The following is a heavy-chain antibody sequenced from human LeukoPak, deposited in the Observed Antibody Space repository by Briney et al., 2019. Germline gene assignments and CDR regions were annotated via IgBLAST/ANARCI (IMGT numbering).Heavy chain of an antibody. CDR3: ARVRAMTTVLGWFDP. V-gene: IGHV3-30-3*01. D-gene: IGHD4-17*01. J-gene: IGHJ5*02. Sequence: PGRSLRLSCATSGFTFSSYAMHWVRQAPGKGLEWVAVISYDGSNKYYADSVKGRFTISRDNSKNTLYLQMNSLRAEDTAVYYCARVRAMTTVLGWFDPWGQGTLVTVSS. CDR2: ISYDGSNK. CDR1: GFTFSSYA.